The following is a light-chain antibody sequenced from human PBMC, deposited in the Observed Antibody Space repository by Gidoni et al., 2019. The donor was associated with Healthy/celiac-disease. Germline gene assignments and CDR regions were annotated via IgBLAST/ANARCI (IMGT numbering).Light chain of an antibody. CDR1: QSISSW. CDR2: DAS. V-gene: IGKV1-5*01. CDR3: QQYNSYPRT. J-gene: IGKJ2*01. Sequence: DIQMTQSPSTLSASVGDRVTITCRASQSISSWLAWYQQKPGKAPKLLIYDASSLESGVPSRFSGSGSWTEFTLTISSLQPDDFATYYCQQYNSYPRTFXXXTKLEIK.